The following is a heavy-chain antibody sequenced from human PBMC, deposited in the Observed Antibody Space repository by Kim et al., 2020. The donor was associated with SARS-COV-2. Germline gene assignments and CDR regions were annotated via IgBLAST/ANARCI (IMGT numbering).Heavy chain of an antibody. CDR3: ARPHSSGWYLDYVY. V-gene: IGHV4-39*01. D-gene: IGHD6-19*01. Sequence: TPSLKSRVTISVDTSKNQFSLKLSSVTAADTAVYYCARPHSSGWYLDYVYWGQGTLVTVSS. J-gene: IGHJ4*02.